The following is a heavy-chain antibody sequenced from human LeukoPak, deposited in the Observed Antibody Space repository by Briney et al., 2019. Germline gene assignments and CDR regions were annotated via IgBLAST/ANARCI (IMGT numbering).Heavy chain of an antibody. D-gene: IGHD6-19*01. CDR1: GYSISSGYY. CDR2: TYHSGST. V-gene: IGHV4-38-2*01. J-gene: IGHJ4*02. CDR3: ARALTSGWYSGKYY. Sequence: PSETLSLTCAVSGYSISSGYYWGWIRQPPGKGLEWIGSTYHSGSTYYNPSLKSRVTISVDTSKNQFSLKLISVTAADTAVYFCARALTSGWYSGKYYWGQGTLVTVSS.